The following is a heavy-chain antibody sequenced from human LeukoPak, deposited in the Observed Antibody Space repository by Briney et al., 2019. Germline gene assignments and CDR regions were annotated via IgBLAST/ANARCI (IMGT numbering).Heavy chain of an antibody. J-gene: IGHJ4*02. CDR3: ARGGYCSSTSCYAPATLGY. Sequence: PGGSLRLSCVVSGFNSEDHAMHWVRQAPGKGLEWVAVIWYDGSNKYYADSAKGRFTISRDNSKNTLYLQMNSLRAEDTAVYYCARGGYCSSTSCYAPATLGYWGQGTLVTVSS. V-gene: IGHV3-33*08. CDR1: GFNSEDHA. D-gene: IGHD2-2*03. CDR2: IWYDGSNK.